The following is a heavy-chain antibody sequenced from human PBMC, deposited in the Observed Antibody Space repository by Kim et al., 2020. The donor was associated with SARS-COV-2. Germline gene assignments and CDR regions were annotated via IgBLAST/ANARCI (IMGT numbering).Heavy chain of an antibody. Sequence: AGSETGRFTISRDNSKNTLYLQMNSLRAEDTAVYYCAREGSSSSTPTFDYWGQGTLVTVSS. V-gene: IGHV3-33*01. D-gene: IGHD6-6*01. CDR3: AREGSSSSTPTFDY. J-gene: IGHJ4*02.